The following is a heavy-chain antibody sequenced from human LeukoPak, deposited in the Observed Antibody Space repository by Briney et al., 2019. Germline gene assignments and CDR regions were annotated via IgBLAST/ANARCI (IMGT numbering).Heavy chain of an antibody. CDR2: IYHSGST. CDR3: AKVGANAFDI. D-gene: IGHD1-26*01. V-gene: IGHV4-38-2*02. J-gene: IGHJ3*02. Sequence: PSETLSLTCTVSGYSISSGYYWGWIRQPPGKGLEWIGSIYHSGSTYYNPSLKSRVTISVDTSKNQFSLRLSSVTAADTAVYYCAKVGANAFDIWGQGTMVTVSS. CDR1: GYSISSGYY.